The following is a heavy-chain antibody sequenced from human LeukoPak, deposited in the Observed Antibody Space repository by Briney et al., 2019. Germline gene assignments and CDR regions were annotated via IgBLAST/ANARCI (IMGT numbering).Heavy chain of an antibody. D-gene: IGHD2-2*02. V-gene: IGHV3-66*01. CDR3: ARAECSSTSCYNYYGMDV. J-gene: IGHJ6*02. CDR2: IYSGGST. Sequence: GGSLRLSCAASGFTVSSNYMSWVRQAPGKGLEWVSVIYSGGSTYYADSVKGRFTISRDNSKNTLYLQMNSLRAEDTAVYYCARAECSSTSCYNYYGMDVWGQGTTVTASS. CDR1: GFTVSSNY.